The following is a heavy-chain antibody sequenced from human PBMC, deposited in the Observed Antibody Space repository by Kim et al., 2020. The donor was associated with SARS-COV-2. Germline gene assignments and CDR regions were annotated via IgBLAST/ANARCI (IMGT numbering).Heavy chain of an antibody. CDR3: ARDRRIPTNWFDP. D-gene: IGHD5-18*01. V-gene: IGHV3-33*01. J-gene: IGHJ5*02. Sequence: GGSLRLSCAASGFTFSSYGMHWVRQAPGKGLEWVAVIWYDGSNKYYADSVKGRFTISRDNSKNTLYLQMNSLRAEDTAVYYCARDRRIPTNWFDPWGQGTLVTVSS. CDR2: IWYDGSNK. CDR1: GFTFSSYG.